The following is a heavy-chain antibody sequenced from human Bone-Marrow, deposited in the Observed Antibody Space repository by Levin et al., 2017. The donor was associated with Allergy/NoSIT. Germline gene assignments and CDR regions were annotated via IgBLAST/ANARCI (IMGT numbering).Heavy chain of an antibody. V-gene: IGHV1-24*01. CDR1: GDTLTESA. CDR3: VKCSDDFWRGYSL. Sequence: ASVKVSCKVSGDTLTESALHWVRQAPGKGLEWMGGFNPEEAATEYAQKFQGRVTMTEDTSTDTAYMELSSLRADDTAVYYCVKCSDDFWRGYSLWGQGTLVTVSS. CDR2: FNPEEAAT. J-gene: IGHJ1*01. D-gene: IGHD3-3*01.